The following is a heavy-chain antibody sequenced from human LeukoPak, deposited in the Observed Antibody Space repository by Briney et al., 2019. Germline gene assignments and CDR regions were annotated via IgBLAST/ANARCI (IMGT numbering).Heavy chain of an antibody. CDR3: ARDHLSYGSGSYYSHYGMDV. J-gene: IGHJ6*02. V-gene: IGHV3-23*01. Sequence: GGSLRLSCAASGLTFSSYAMSWVRQGPGRGLEWVSAISGNGASTYYADSVKGRLTISRDNSKNTLYLQMNSLRAEDTAVYYCARDHLSYGSGSYYSHYGMDVWGQGTTVTVSS. CDR1: GLTFSSYA. D-gene: IGHD3-10*01. CDR2: ISGNGAST.